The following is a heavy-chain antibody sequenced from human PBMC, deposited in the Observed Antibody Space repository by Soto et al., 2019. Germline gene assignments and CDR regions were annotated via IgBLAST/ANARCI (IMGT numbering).Heavy chain of an antibody. CDR1: GGSISSYY. CDR2: IYYSGST. J-gene: IGHJ5*02. CDR3: ARGVMEASRPWFDP. V-gene: IGHV4-59*01. Sequence: SETLSLTCTVSGGSISSYYWSWIRQPPGKGLEWIGYIYYSGSTNYNPSLKSRVTISVDTFKNQFSLKLTSVTAADTAVYYCARGVMEASRPWFDPWGQGTLVTVSS. D-gene: IGHD1-26*01.